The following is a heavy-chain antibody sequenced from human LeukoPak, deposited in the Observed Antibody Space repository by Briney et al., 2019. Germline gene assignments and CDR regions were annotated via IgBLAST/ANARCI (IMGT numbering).Heavy chain of an antibody. Sequence: ASVNVSCKASGYTFTSYYMHWVRQAPGQGLEWMGIINPSGGSTSYAQKFQGRVTMTRDTSTSTVYMELSSLRSEDTAVYYCAREVTAIRFDYWGQGTLVTVSS. CDR2: INPSGGST. CDR1: GYTFTSYY. V-gene: IGHV1-46*03. D-gene: IGHD2-21*02. CDR3: AREVTAIRFDY. J-gene: IGHJ4*02.